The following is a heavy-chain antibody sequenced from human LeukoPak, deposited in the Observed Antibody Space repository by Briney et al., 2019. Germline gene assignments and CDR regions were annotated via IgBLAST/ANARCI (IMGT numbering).Heavy chain of an antibody. J-gene: IGHJ4*02. CDR1: GGSISRGGYS. CDR3: ARRMVTAHASLFDY. CDR2: IYHSGST. V-gene: IGHV4-30-2*01. Sequence: SETPSLTCAVSGGSISRGGYSWSWIRQPPGKGLEWNGYIYHSGSTYYNPSLKSRVTISVDRSKNQFSLKPSSVTAADTAVYYCARRMVTAHASLFDYWGQGTLVTVSS. D-gene: IGHD2-21*02.